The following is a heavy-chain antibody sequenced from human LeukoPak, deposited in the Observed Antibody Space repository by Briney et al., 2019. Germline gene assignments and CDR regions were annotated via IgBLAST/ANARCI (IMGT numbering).Heavy chain of an antibody. V-gene: IGHV4-34*01. D-gene: IGHD4-17*01. Sequence: SETLSLTCAVYGGSFSGYYWSWICQPPGKGLEWIGEINHSGSTNYNPSLKSRVTISVDTSKNQSSLKLSSVTAADTAVYYCARGRPSEDYGDYGWFDPWGQGTLVTVSS. CDR2: INHSGST. CDR1: GGSFSGYY. J-gene: IGHJ5*02. CDR3: ARGRPSEDYGDYGWFDP.